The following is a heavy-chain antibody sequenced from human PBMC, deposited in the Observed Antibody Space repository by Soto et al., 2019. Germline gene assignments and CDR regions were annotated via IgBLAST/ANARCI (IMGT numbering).Heavy chain of an antibody. J-gene: IGHJ3*01. V-gene: IGHV4-31*03. CDR3: AREESGKRGGFVFDL. D-gene: IGHD3-3*01. CDR2: IYYTGTI. Sequence: QVQLQESGPGLVKPSETLSLTCTVSGGSISSDGYYWTWIRQHPGEGLEWIGYIYYTGTIHDNPSLRSRVTLSVDTSKNQFSLRLTSVTAADTAVYFCAREESGKRGGFVFDLWGQGTMVTVSS. CDR1: GGSISSDGYY.